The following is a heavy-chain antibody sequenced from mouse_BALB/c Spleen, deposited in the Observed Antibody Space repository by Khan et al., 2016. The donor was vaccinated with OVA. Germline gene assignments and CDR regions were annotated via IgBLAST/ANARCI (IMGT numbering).Heavy chain of an antibody. V-gene: IGHV1-20*02. Sequence: VQLQQSGPELVKPGASVKISCKASGYSFTGYFMNWVMQSHGKSLEWIGRINPHIGETFYNQKFTGKATLTVDESSSTAHMELRSLASEDSEVYYCARKNGSDFDYWGQGTTLTVSS. J-gene: IGHJ2*01. CDR1: GYSFTGYF. CDR2: INPHIGET. D-gene: IGHD1-1*01. CDR3: ARKNGSDFDY.